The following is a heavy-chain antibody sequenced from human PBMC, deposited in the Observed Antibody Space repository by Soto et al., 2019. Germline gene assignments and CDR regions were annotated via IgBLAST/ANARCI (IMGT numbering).Heavy chain of an antibody. CDR3: AKAPSPIRLLTELDY. CDR1: GFTFSSYA. Sequence: EVQLLESGGGLVQPGGSLRLSCAASGFTFSSYAMNWVRQAPGKGLEWVSMISGSESTTYYADSVKGRFTISRDNSKNSLYLKMYRLTAEDRAVYYCAKAPSPIRLLTELDYWGQGTLVTVSS. CDR2: ISGSESTT. V-gene: IGHV3-23*01. J-gene: IGHJ4*02. D-gene: IGHD1-1*01.